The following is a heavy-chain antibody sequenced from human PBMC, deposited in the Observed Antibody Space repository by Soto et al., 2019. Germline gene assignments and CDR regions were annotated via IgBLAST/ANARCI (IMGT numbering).Heavy chain of an antibody. V-gene: IGHV1-58*01. CDR3: AAVIAAAVNYYYYGMGV. Sequence: SVKVSCKASGFTFTSSAVQWVRQARGQRLEWIGWIVVGSGNTNYAQKFQERVTITRDMSTSTAYMELRSLRSEDTAVYYCAAVIAAAVNYYYYGMGVWGQGTTVSVSA. CDR2: IVVGSGNT. J-gene: IGHJ6*01. CDR1: GFTFTSSA. D-gene: IGHD6-13*01.